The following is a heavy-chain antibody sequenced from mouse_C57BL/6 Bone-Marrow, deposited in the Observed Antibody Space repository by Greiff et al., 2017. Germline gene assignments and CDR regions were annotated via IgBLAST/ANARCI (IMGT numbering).Heavy chain of an antibody. CDR1: GYTFTSYD. CDR2: IYPRDGST. V-gene: IGHV1-85*01. J-gene: IGHJ1*03. CDR3: ARHPPLRNPYFDV. Sequence: VQLVESGPELVKPGASVKLSCKASGYTFTSYDINWVKQRPGQGLEWIGWIYPRDGSTKYNEKFKGKATLTVDTSSSTAYMELHSLTSEDSAVYFCARHPPLRNPYFDVWGTGTTVTVSS.